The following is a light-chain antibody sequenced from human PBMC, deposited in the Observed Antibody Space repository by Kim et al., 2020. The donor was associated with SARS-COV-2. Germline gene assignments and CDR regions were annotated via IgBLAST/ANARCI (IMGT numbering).Light chain of an antibody. CDR3: AAWDDSLSGWV. V-gene: IGLV1-47*01. CDR2: RNN. J-gene: IGLJ3*02. Sequence: GQRVTISCSGSSSNIGSNYVYWYQQLPGTAPKLLIYRNNQRPSGVPDRFSGSKSGTSASLAISGLQSEDEADYYCAAWDDSLSGWVFGGGTKLTVL. CDR1: SSNIGSNY.